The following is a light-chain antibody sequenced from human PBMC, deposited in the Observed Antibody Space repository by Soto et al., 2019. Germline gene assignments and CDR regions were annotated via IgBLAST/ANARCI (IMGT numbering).Light chain of an antibody. CDR1: QGISSY. CDR2: AAS. CDR3: QQYYSYPLT. Sequence: IRMTQSPSSVSASTGDRVTITCRASQGISSYLAWYQQKPGKAPKLLISAASTLQSGVPSRFSGSGSGTDFTLTINCLQSEDFATYYCQQYYSYPLTFAGGTKVEIK. V-gene: IGKV1-8*01. J-gene: IGKJ4*01.